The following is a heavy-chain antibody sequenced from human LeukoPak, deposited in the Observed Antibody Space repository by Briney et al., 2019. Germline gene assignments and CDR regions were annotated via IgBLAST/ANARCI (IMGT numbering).Heavy chain of an antibody. Sequence: GRSLRVSCAASGFTFSSHWMQWVRQVPGKGLVWVSRINSDGIDTNYADSVKGRFTISRDNAKNTVYLQMNSLRVEDTAVYYCARGSHHFDSWGQGTLVTVSS. CDR2: INSDGIDT. CDR1: GFTFSSHW. V-gene: IGHV3-74*01. J-gene: IGHJ5*01. CDR3: ARGSHHFDS.